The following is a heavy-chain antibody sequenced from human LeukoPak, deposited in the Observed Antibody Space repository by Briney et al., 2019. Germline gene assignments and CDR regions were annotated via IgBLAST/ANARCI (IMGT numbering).Heavy chain of an antibody. CDR3: ARDSSGYQ. CDR1: GFTFSTYW. Sequence: PGGSLRLSCAASGFTFSTYWLSWVRQAPGKGLEWVANIKEDGSEKYYGDSVKGRFTISRDNAKNSLYLQMNSLRAEDTAVYYCARDSSGYQWGQGTLVTVSS. V-gene: IGHV3-7*01. CDR2: IKEDGSEK. D-gene: IGHD3-22*01. J-gene: IGHJ4*02.